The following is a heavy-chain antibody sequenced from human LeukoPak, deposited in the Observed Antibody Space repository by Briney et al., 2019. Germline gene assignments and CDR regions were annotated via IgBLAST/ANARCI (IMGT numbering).Heavy chain of an antibody. Sequence: GGSLRLSCAASGLTFSGSAMHWVRQASGKGLEWVGRIRSKANSYATLYAASVKGRFTISRDDSKNTAYLQMNSLKTEDTAVYYCTRPLDYDSSGPDAFDIWGQGTMVTVSS. V-gene: IGHV3-73*01. CDR2: IRSKANSYAT. CDR1: GLTFSGSA. D-gene: IGHD3-22*01. CDR3: TRPLDYDSSGPDAFDI. J-gene: IGHJ3*02.